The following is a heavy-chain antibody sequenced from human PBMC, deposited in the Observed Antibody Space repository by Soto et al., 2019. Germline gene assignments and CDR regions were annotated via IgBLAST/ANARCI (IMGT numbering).Heavy chain of an antibody. CDR2: IYSGGST. J-gene: IGHJ6*03. CDR3: ARGPSTIFGPMDV. Sequence: PGGSLRLSCAASGFIVSSKYMSWVRQAPGKGLEWVSVIYSGGSTYYADSVKGRFTISRDNSKNTLYLQTNSLRAEDTAVYYCARGPSTIFGPMDVWGKGTTVTVSS. CDR1: GFIVSSKY. V-gene: IGHV3-66*01. D-gene: IGHD3-3*01.